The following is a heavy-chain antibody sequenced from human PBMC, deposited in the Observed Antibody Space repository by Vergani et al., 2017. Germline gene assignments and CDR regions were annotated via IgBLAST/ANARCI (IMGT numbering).Heavy chain of an antibody. Sequence: QVQLVQSGAEVKKPGASVKVSCKASGYTFTSYGISWVRQAPGQGLEWMGWISAYNGNTNYAQKIQGRVTMTTDTSTSTAYMELRSLRSDDTAGYYCARAPGLANYYGSGSYDYFDYWGQGTLVTVSS. V-gene: IGHV1-18*01. CDR3: ARAPGLANYYGSGSYDYFDY. CDR1: GYTFTSYG. J-gene: IGHJ4*02. CDR2: ISAYNGNT. D-gene: IGHD3-10*01.